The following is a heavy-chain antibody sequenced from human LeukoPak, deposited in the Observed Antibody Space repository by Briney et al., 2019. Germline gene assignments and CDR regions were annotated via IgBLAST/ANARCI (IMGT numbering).Heavy chain of an antibody. V-gene: IGHV4-39*01. J-gene: IGHJ4*02. D-gene: IGHD1-26*01. Sequence: SETLSLTCAVYGGSLSDYYWGWIRQPPGKGLEWIGSIYYSGSTYYNPSLKSRVTISVDTSKNQFSLKLSSVTAADTAVYYCARLGATTGTVDYWGQGTLVTVSS. CDR3: ARLGATTGTVDY. CDR1: GGSLSDYY. CDR2: IYYSGST.